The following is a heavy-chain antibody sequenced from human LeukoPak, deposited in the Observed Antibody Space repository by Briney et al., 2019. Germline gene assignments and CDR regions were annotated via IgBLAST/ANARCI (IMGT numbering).Heavy chain of an antibody. D-gene: IGHD2-8*02. CDR2: IYHSGRS. CDR1: GDSISNGVKY. Sequence: SETLSLTCTVSGDSISNGVKYWSWIRQHPGRGLEWIGYIYHSGRSYYNPSLKSRITMSVDASKNQFSLNLSSVTAADTAVYYCARDQVECTGGTCQSRVGFDFWGQGTLVTVSS. J-gene: IGHJ4*02. V-gene: IGHV4-31*03. CDR3: ARDQVECTGGTCQSRVGFDF.